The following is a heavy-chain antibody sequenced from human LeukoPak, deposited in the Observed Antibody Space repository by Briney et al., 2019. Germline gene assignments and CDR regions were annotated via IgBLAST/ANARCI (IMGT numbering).Heavy chain of an antibody. CDR1: GFTFTSYS. D-gene: IGHD1-26*01. J-gene: IGHJ4*02. Sequence: GESLKISCAASGFTFTSYSMNWVRQAPGKGLEWVSSISSSSTSIYYADSVKGRFTISRDNAKNSLYLQMNSLRAEDTAVYYCATKTSGSYPFDYWGQGTLVTVSS. CDR2: ISSSSTSI. V-gene: IGHV3-21*01. CDR3: ATKTSGSYPFDY.